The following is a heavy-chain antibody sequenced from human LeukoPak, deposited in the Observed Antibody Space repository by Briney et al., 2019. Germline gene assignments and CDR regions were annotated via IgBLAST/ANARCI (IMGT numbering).Heavy chain of an antibody. V-gene: IGHV3-66*02. J-gene: IGHJ4*02. D-gene: IGHD3-9*01. Sequence: GGSLRLSCAACGFTFSSYSMNWVRQAPGKGLEWVSIIYSGGTTYYADSKKGRFTISRDNSKNTLFLQVNGLRPDDTAVYYCARDGGDKTAYYGDQFDCWGQGTLVTVSS. CDR3: ARDGGDKTAYYGDQFDC. CDR2: IYSGGTT. CDR1: GFTFSSYS.